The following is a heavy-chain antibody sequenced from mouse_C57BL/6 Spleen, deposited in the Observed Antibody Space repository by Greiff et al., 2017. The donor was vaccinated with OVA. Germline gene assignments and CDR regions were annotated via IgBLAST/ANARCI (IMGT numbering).Heavy chain of an antibody. Sequence: VQLKESGAELVRPGASVKLSCTASGFNIKDDYMHWVKQRPEQGLEWIGWIDPENGDTEYASKFQGKATITADTSSNTAYLQLSSLTSEDTAVYYCTTKGTGTFFAYWGQGTLVTVSA. CDR2: IDPENGDT. V-gene: IGHV14-4*01. CDR3: TTKGTGTFFAY. D-gene: IGHD4-1*01. J-gene: IGHJ3*01. CDR1: GFNIKDDY.